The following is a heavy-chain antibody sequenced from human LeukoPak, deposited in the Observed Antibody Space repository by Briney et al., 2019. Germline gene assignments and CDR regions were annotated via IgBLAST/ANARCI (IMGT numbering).Heavy chain of an antibody. D-gene: IGHD6-19*01. V-gene: IGHV4-59*01. CDR2: IYYSGST. CDR1: GGSISSYY. CDR3: ARMGTGYSSGYNFDY. J-gene: IGHJ4*02. Sequence: SETLSLTWTVSGGSISSYYWGWIRQPPGKGLEWIGYIYYSGSTNYNPSLKSRVTISVDTSKNQFSLKLSSVTAADTAVYYCARMGTGYSSGYNFDYWGQGTLVTVSS.